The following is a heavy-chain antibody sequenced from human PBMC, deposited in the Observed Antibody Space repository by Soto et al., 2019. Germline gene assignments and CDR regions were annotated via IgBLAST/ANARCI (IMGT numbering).Heavy chain of an antibody. J-gene: IGHJ6*02. D-gene: IGHD2-2*02. CDR1: GYTFTAHY. CDR3: AREYTAWPLAYGLDV. V-gene: IGHV1-2*02. Sequence: ASVNVSCKASGYTFTAHYMHWVRQVSGKGLEYLGWLKSDNGGAYFAPKFQGRVTFTRDTSTTTVYMELSGLRSDDTAVYYCAREYTAWPLAYGLDVWGQGTTVTVSS. CDR2: LKSDNGGA.